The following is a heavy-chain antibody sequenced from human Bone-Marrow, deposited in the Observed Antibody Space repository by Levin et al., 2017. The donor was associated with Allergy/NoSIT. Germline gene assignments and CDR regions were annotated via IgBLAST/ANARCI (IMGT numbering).Heavy chain of an antibody. V-gene: IGHV1-3*01. CDR2: INAGNGNT. Sequence: GESLKISCKASGYTFTSYAMHWVRQAPGQRLEWMGWINAGNGNTKYSQKFQGRVTITRDTSASTAYMELSSLRSEDTAVYYCATQRDDYGGNGYYYYYGMDVWGQGTTVTVSS. D-gene: IGHD4-23*01. CDR3: ATQRDDYGGNGYYYYYGMDV. CDR1: GYTFTSYA. J-gene: IGHJ6*02.